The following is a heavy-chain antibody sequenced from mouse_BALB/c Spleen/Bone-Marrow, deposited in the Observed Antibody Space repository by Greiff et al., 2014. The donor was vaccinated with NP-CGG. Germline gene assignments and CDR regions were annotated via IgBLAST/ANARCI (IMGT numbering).Heavy chain of an antibody. Sequence: QVQLQQSGAEPVKPGASVKLSCKASGYTFTSYWMHWVKQRPGQSLEWIGEINPSNGRTNYNEKFKSKATLTVDKSSSTAYMQLSSLTSEDSAVYYCARERYDYDWKDYWGQGTTLTVSS. J-gene: IGHJ2*01. CDR2: INPSNGRT. CDR3: ARERYDYDWKDY. V-gene: IGHV1S81*02. CDR1: GYTFTSYW. D-gene: IGHD2-4*01.